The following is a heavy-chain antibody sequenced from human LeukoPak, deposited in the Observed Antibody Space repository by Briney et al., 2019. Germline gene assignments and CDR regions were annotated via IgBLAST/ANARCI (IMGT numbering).Heavy chain of an antibody. V-gene: IGHV1-8*03. CDR3: ARDVPRYCSSTSCLNWFDP. D-gene: IGHD2-2*01. Sequence: EASVKVSCKASGYTFTSYDINWVRQATGQGLEWMGWMNPNSGNTGYAQKFQGRVTITRNTSISTAYMELRSLRSDDTAVYYCARDVPRYCSSTSCLNWFDPWGQGTLVTVSS. CDR1: GYTFTSYD. J-gene: IGHJ5*02. CDR2: MNPNSGNT.